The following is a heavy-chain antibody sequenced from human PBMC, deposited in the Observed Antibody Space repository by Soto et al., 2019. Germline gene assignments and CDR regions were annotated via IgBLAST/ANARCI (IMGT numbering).Heavy chain of an antibody. Sequence: ASVKVSCKASGYTFTSYGISCVRQAPGQGLEWMGWISAYNGNTNYAQKLQGRVTMTTDTSTSTAYMELRSLRSDDTAVYYCARVTVAAPKSWFDPWGQGTLVTVSS. V-gene: IGHV1-18*01. CDR1: GYTFTSYG. J-gene: IGHJ5*02. D-gene: IGHD6-19*01. CDR3: ARVTVAAPKSWFDP. CDR2: ISAYNGNT.